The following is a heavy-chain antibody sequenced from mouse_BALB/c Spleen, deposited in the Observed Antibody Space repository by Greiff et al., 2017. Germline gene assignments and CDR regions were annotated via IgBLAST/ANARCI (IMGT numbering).Heavy chain of an antibody. CDR3: ARGGLGSITTDY. V-gene: IGHV1S132*01. CDR1: GYTFTSYW. Sequence: QVQLKQSGAELVKPGASVKLSCKTSGYTFTSYWIQWVKQRPGQGLGWIGEIFPGTGTTYYNEKFKGKATLTIDTSSSTAYMQLSSLTSEDSAVYFCARGGLGSITTDYWGQGTTLTVSS. J-gene: IGHJ2*01. CDR2: IFPGTGTT. D-gene: IGHD1-1*01.